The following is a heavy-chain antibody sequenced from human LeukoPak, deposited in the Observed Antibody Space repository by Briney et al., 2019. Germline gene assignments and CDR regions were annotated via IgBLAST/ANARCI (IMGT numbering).Heavy chain of an antibody. D-gene: IGHD3-10*01. V-gene: IGHV1-2*02. CDR1: GYTFTGYY. J-gene: IGHJ6*03. CDR2: INPNSGGT. Sequence: ASVKVSCKASGYTFTGYYMHWVRQAPGQGLGWMGWINPNSGGTNYAQKFQGRVTMTRDTSISTAYMELSRLRSDDTAVYYCARTYYYGSGSRTYYYYYYMDVWGKGTTVTVSS. CDR3: ARTYYYGSGSRTYYYYYYMDV.